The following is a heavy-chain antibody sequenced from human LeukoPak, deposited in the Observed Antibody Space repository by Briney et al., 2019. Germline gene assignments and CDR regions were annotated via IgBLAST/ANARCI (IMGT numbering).Heavy chain of an antibody. CDR3: ARELSMVYAVSYYYGMDV. V-gene: IGHV1-18*01. D-gene: IGHD2-8*01. Sequence: ASVTVSCKASGYTFTSYGISWVRQAPGQGLEWMGWISAYNGNTNYAQKLQGRVTMTTDTSTSTAYMELRSLRSDDTAVYYCARELSMVYAVSYYYGMDVWGQGTTVTVSS. CDR2: ISAYNGNT. J-gene: IGHJ6*02. CDR1: GYTFTSYG.